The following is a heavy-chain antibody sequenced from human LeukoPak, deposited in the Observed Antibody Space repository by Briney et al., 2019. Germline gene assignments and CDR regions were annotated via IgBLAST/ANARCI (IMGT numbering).Heavy chain of an antibody. J-gene: IGHJ3*02. Sequence: GGSLRLSCAASGFTFSDYYMSWIRQALGKGLEWVSYISSSSSYTNYADSVKGRFTISRGNAKNSLYLQMNSLRAEDTAVYYCARDFGSSHIPDAFDIWGQGTMVTVSS. D-gene: IGHD3-3*01. CDR2: ISSSSSYT. CDR1: GFTFSDYY. CDR3: ARDFGSSHIPDAFDI. V-gene: IGHV3-11*06.